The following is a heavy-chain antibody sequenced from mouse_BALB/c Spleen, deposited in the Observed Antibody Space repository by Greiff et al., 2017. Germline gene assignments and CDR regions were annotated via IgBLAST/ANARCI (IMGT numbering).Heavy chain of an antibody. CDR1: GFNIKDYY. Sequence: EVQLQQSGAELVRSGASVKLSCTASGFNIKDYYMHWVKQRPEQGLEWIGWIDPENGDTEYAPKFQGKATMTADTSSNTAYLQLSSLTSEDTAVYYCNANYGNRRFAYWGQGTLVTVSA. V-gene: IGHV14-4*02. CDR3: NANYGNRRFAY. CDR2: IDPENGDT. D-gene: IGHD2-1*01. J-gene: IGHJ3*01.